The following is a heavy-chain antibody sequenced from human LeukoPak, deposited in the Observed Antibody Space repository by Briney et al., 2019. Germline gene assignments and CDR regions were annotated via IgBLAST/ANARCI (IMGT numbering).Heavy chain of an antibody. Sequence: SETPSLTCTVSGGSVNSGTYYWSWIRQPPGKGLEWIGYISYGGSTNYNPSLKSRVTISVDTSKNQFSLKLSSVTAADTAVYYCARGGRWLQFNYWGQGTLVTVSS. CDR2: ISYGGST. CDR3: ARGGRWLQFNY. J-gene: IGHJ4*02. D-gene: IGHD5-24*01. V-gene: IGHV4-61*01. CDR1: GGSVNSGTYY.